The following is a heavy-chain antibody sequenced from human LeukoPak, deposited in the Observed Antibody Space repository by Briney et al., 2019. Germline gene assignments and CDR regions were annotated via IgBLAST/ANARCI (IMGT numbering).Heavy chain of an antibody. CDR3: AKVNWNEYYFGY. CDR2: ISGSGGST. Sequence: GGSLRLFCAASGFTFSSYAMSWVRQAPGKGLEWVSAISGSGGSTYYADSVKGRFTISRDNSKNTLYLQMNSLRAEDTAVYYCAKVNWNEYYFGYWGQGTLVTVSS. J-gene: IGHJ4*02. D-gene: IGHD1-20*01. CDR1: GFTFSSYA. V-gene: IGHV3-23*01.